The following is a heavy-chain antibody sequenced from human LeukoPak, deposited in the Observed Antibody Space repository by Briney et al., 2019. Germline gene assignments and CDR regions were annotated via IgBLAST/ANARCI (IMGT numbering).Heavy chain of an antibody. Sequence: ASVKVSYKASGYTFTSYGISWVRQAPEQGLEWMGWISAYNGNTNYAQKLQGRVTMTTDTSTSTAYMELRSLRSDDTAVYYCAREGIAVAGSAFDIWGQGTMVTVSS. J-gene: IGHJ3*02. CDR1: GYTFTSYG. D-gene: IGHD6-19*01. CDR2: ISAYNGNT. CDR3: AREGIAVAGSAFDI. V-gene: IGHV1-18*01.